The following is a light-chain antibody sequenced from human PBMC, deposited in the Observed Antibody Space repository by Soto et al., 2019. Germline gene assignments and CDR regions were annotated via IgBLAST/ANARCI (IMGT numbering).Light chain of an antibody. J-gene: IGLJ1*01. Sequence: QSALAQPPSVSGAPGQRVIISCTGGSSNIGADYEVHWYQQLPGTAPQLLIYGNTNRPSGVPDRFSGSKSGSTASLTISGLQAEDEADYYCSSYTSSSTPYVFGTGTKVTVL. CDR3: SSYTSSSTPYV. CDR2: GNT. V-gene: IGLV1-40*01. CDR1: SSNIGADYE.